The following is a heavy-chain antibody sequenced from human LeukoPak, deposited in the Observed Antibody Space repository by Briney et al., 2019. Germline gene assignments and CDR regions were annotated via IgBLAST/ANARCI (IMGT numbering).Heavy chain of an antibody. CDR2: ISYDGSNK. D-gene: IGHD6-13*01. V-gene: IGHV3-30*18. J-gene: IGHJ4*02. CDR3: AKSDLGIAAAGTSY. CDR1: GFTFSSYA. Sequence: GGSLRLSCAASGFTFSSYAMHWVRQAPGKGLEWVAVISYDGSNKYYADSVKGRFTISRDNSKNTLYLQMNSLRAEDTAVYYCAKSDLGIAAAGTSYWGQGTLVTVSS.